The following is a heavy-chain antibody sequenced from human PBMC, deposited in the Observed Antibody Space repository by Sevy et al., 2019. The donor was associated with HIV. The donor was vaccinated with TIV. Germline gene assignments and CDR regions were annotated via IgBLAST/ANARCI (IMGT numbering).Heavy chain of an antibody. CDR1: GYSFTSYW. D-gene: IGHD2-15*01. V-gene: IGHV5-51*01. CDR3: ARRVIRGYCSGGSCLNWFDP. CDR2: IYPGDSDT. Sequence: GESLKISCKGSGYSFTSYWIGWVRQMPGKGLEWMGIIYPGDSDTRYSPSFQGQVTISADKSISTAYLQWSSLKASDTAKYYCARRVIRGYCSGGSCLNWFDPWGQGTLVTVSS. J-gene: IGHJ5*02.